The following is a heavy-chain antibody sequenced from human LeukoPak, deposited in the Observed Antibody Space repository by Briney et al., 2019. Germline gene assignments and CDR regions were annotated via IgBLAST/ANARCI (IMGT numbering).Heavy chain of an antibody. CDR3: ARHMLGYSSPRGWFDP. D-gene: IGHD6-13*01. V-gene: IGHV4-39*01. CDR2: IYYSGST. CDR1: GGSISSSSYY. Sequence: PSETLSLTCTVSGGSISSSSYYWGWIRQPPGKGLEWIGYIYYSGSTHYNPSLKSRVTISIDTPKNQFSLKLSSVTAADTAVYYCARHMLGYSSPRGWFDPWGQGTLVTVSS. J-gene: IGHJ5*02.